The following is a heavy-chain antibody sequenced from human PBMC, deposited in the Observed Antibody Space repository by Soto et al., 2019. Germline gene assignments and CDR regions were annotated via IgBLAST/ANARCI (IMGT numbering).Heavy chain of an antibody. D-gene: IGHD5-18*01. CDR1: GFTFSRYW. J-gene: IGHJ3*02. CDR2: IKQDGTEK. CDR3: ARGDTPMITGMDSFDI. Sequence: LRLSCAASGFTFSRYWMNWVRQAPGKGLEWVANIKQDGTEKNYVDSVKGRFTISRDNARNSLYLQMDSLRAEDTAVYFCARGDTPMITGMDSFDIWGQGTMVTVSS. V-gene: IGHV3-7*01.